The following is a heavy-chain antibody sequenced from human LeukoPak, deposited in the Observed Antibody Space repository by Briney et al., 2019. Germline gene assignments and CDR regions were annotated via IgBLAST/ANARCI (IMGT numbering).Heavy chain of an antibody. CDR2: INSDGTST. V-gene: IGHV3-74*01. D-gene: IGHD2-15*01. CDR3: ARVSRLLIIGGLDY. J-gene: IGHJ4*02. CDR1: GFTFSRTW. Sequence: PGGSLRLSCGASGFTFSRTWMHWVRQAPGKGLVCVSRINSDGTSTVYADSVKGRFTISRDNSMNTLYLQMNSLRAEDTAVYYCARVSRLLIIGGLDYWGQGTLVTVSS.